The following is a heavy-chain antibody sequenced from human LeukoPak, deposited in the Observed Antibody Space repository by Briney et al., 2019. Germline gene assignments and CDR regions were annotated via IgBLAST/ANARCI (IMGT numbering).Heavy chain of an antibody. V-gene: IGHV3-30*02. J-gene: IGHJ5*02. CDR1: DFTFSNFG. CDR3: ARTAVAGTLRWFDL. Sequence: PGGSLRLSCVASDFTFSNFGMHWVRQAPGKGLEWLSFIRYDGSNNYHADSVKGRFSISRDDSKNTLHLQMNTLRPDDTAVYYCARTAVAGTLRWFDLWGQGTLVIVSS. CDR2: IRYDGSNN. D-gene: IGHD6-19*01.